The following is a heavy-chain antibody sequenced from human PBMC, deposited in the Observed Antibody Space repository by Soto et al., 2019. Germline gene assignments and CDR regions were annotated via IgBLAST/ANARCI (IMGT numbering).Heavy chain of an antibody. D-gene: IGHD3-22*01. CDR2: IDPSDSYT. CDR3: AKLFDSSLILDAFDI. V-gene: IGHV5-10-1*01. J-gene: IGHJ3*02. Sequence: GESLKISCMGSGYSFTSYWISWVRQMPGKGLEWMGRIDPSDSYTNYSPSFQGHVTISADKSISTAYLQWSSLKASDTAMYYCAKLFDSSLILDAFDIWGQGTMVTVSS. CDR1: GYSFTSYW.